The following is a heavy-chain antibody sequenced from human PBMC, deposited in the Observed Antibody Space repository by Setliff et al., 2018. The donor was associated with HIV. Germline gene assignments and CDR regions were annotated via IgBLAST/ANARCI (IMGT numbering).Heavy chain of an antibody. Sequence: GGSLRLSCAGSGFTFTDYIMHWVRQVPGKGLVWVSRINSDGSDTRYADSVKGRFTISRDNAKNTLYLQMNSLRVEDTAVFCCVTDRDGYNHWGHGTLVTVSS. D-gene: IGHD5-12*01. CDR3: VTDRDGYNH. CDR1: GFTFTDYI. CDR2: INSDGSDT. V-gene: IGHV3-74*01. J-gene: IGHJ4*01.